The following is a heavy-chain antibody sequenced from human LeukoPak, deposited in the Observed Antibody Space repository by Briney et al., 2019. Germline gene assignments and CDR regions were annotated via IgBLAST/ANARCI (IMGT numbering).Heavy chain of an antibody. CDR1: GFTFGDYA. CDR2: IRSKAYGGTT. J-gene: IGHJ6*03. D-gene: IGHD4-17*01. CDR3: TRGDYYYYYYMDV. V-gene: IGHV3-49*04. Sequence: GGSLRLSCTASGFTFGDYAMSWVRQAPGKGLEWVGFIRSKAYGGTTEYAASVKGRFTISRDDSKSIAYLQMNSLKTEDTAVYYCTRGDYYYYYYMDVWGKGTTVTISS.